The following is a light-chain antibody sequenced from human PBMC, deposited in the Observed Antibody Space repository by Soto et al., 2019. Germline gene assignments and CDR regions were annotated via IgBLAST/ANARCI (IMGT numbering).Light chain of an antibody. V-gene: IGKV2-28*01. J-gene: IGKJ4*01. Sequence: DIVMTQSPLSLPVTPGEPASISCRSNQSLLHSNGFNYLDWYLQKPGQSPQLLIYLGSNRASGVPDRFTGIGSGIDFTLKITRVEAEDVGLYYCMQSRQTPFTFGGGTKVEIK. CDR2: LGS. CDR1: QSLLHSNGFNY. CDR3: MQSRQTPFT.